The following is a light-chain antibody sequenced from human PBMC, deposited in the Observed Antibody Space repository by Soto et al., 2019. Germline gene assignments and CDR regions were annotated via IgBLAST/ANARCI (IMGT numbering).Light chain of an antibody. Sequence: EIKMAKSPSTLSASVGDRITITCRASQTINRWLAWYQQKPGEVPKLLIYKASVLESGVPSRFSGSGSGTEFTLTISSLQPEDFATYYCLQHNSYPPTFGQGTKVDIK. V-gene: IGKV1-5*03. J-gene: IGKJ1*01. CDR2: KAS. CDR3: LQHNSYPPT. CDR1: QTINRW.